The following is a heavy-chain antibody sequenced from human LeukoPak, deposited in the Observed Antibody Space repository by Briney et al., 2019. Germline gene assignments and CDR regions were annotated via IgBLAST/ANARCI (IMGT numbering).Heavy chain of an antibody. CDR2: IRGDWHDT. V-gene: IGHV3-74*01. J-gene: IGHJ4*02. Sequence: GGSLRLSCTASGLRFSDLWMHWVRQAPGKGLVWVSRIRGDWHDTTYADSVKGRFTISRDKAQNTLYLQMNSLRAEDTAVYYCARDNAYFDYWGQGTLVTVSS. CDR1: GLRFSDLW. CDR3: ARDNAYFDY.